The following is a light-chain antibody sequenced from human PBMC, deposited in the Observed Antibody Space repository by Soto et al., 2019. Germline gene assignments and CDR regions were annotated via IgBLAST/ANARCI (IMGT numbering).Light chain of an antibody. V-gene: IGKV3-15*01. CDR2: GAS. J-gene: IGKJ4*01. CDR3: HQYNIWPPLI. Sequence: EIVMTQSPATLSVSPGESATLSCRASQSVRSNLAWYQQKRGQPPRLLIYGASTRATGVPARFCGSGSGTEFTLTISSLQSEDFADYYCHQYNIWPPLIFGGGTKVEIK. CDR1: QSVRSN.